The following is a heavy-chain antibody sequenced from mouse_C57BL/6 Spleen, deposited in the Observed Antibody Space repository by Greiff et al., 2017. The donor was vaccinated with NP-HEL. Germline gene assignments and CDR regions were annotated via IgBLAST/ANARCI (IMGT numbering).Heavy chain of an antibody. CDR2: ISNGGGST. J-gene: IGHJ4*01. V-gene: IGHV5-12*01. CDR3: ARLYYGGAMDY. CDR1: GFTFSDYY. Sequence: VKLVESGGGLVQPGGSLKLSCAASGFTFSDYYMYWVRQTPEKRLEWVAYISNGGGSTYYPATVKGRFTISRDNAKNTLYLQMSRLKSDDTAMYYCARLYYGGAMDYWGQGTSVTVSS. D-gene: IGHD1-1*02.